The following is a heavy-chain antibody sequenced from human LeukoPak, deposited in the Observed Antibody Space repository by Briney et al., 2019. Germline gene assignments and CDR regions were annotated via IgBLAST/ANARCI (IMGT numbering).Heavy chain of an antibody. Sequence: PGGSLRLSCAASGFTFSSYSMNWVRQAPGKRLEWVSSISSSSSYIYYADSVKGRFTISRDNAKNSLYLQMNSLRAEDTAVYYCARGKWDTAMVMFAWGQGTLVTVSS. D-gene: IGHD5-18*01. J-gene: IGHJ5*02. CDR2: ISSSSSYI. CDR1: GFTFSSYS. CDR3: ARGKWDTAMVMFA. V-gene: IGHV3-21*01.